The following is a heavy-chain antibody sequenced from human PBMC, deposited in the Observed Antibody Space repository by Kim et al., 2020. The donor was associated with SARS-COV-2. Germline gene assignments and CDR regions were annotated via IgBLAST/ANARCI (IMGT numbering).Heavy chain of an antibody. V-gene: IGHV4-59*13. D-gene: IGHD6-19*01. CDR3: VRARAYSSAWYES. J-gene: IGHJ5*01. Sequence: SETLSLTCTVSGDSISTYNYHWNWIRQFPGKGLEWIAYVHSSGNTNSNPSLRSRVTVSRDLSKNEFSLTLKSVTAADAAVYYCVRARAYSSAWYESWGQGILVTVSS. CDR2: VHSSGNT. CDR1: GDSISTYNYH.